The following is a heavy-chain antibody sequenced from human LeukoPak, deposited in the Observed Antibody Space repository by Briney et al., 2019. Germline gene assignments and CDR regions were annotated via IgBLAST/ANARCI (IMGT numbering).Heavy chain of an antibody. CDR3: ARGGEDILTGSPFDY. CDR2: ISSSSSYI. D-gene: IGHD3-9*01. Sequence: GGSLRLSCAASGFTFSSYSMNWVRQAPGKGLEWVSSISSSSSYIYYADSVKGRFTISRDNAKNSLYLQMNSLRAEDTAVYYCARGGEDILTGSPFDYWGQGTLVTVSS. J-gene: IGHJ4*02. CDR1: GFTFSSYS. V-gene: IGHV3-21*04.